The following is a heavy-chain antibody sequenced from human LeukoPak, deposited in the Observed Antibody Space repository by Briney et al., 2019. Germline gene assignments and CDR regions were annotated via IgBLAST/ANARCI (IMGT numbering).Heavy chain of an antibody. CDR2: IYTSGST. D-gene: IGHD5-18*01. J-gene: IGHJ3*02. Sequence: SETLSLTCTVSGGSISSSSYYWSWIRQPAGKGLEWIGRIYTSGSTNYNPSLKSRVTISVDTSKNQFSLKLSSVTAADTAVYYCASGAGSGYDAFDIWGQGTMVTVSS. CDR3: ASGAGSGYDAFDI. V-gene: IGHV4-61*02. CDR1: GGSISSSSYY.